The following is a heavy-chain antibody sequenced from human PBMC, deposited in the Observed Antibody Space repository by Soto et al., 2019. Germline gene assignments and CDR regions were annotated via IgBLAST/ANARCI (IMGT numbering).Heavy chain of an antibody. Sequence: ASVKVSCKASGYTFTSYGISWLRQSPGQGLEWMGWISAYNGNTNYAQKLQGRVTMTTDTSTSTAYMELRSLRSDDTTVYYCARDKSESKYYYDSSGYLYYWGQGTLVTVPS. CDR1: GYTFTSYG. CDR3: ARDKSESKYYYDSSGYLYY. J-gene: IGHJ4*02. D-gene: IGHD3-22*01. V-gene: IGHV1-18*01. CDR2: ISAYNGNT.